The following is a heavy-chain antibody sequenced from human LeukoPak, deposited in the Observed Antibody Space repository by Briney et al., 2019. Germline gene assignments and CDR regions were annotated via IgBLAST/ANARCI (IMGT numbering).Heavy chain of an antibody. Sequence: GVSLRLSCAASGFTVSAYAMAWVRQAPGKGLEWVSTIYDDNTYYADSVKGRFAISTDNSKNTLYLQLNSLRVEDTAVYFCAARKVRGVWFYLDYWGQGTLVTVSS. J-gene: IGHJ4*02. CDR3: AARKVRGVWFYLDY. CDR1: GFTVSAYA. D-gene: IGHD3-10*01. V-gene: IGHV3-23*01. CDR2: IYDDNT.